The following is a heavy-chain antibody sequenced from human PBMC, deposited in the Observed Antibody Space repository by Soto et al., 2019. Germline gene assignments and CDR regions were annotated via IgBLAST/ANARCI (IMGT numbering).Heavy chain of an antibody. V-gene: IGHV3-15*01. Sequence: EVQLVESGGGLVKPGGSLRLSCAASGFTCSNAWMTWVRQAPGKGLEWVGRIKSKTDGGTIDYAAPVKGRFTVSRDDSETTLYLQMNSLKPEDTAVYYCTTDSGYSRSSLYFDYWGQGTQVTVSS. D-gene: IGHD6-6*01. CDR1: GFTCSNAW. CDR2: IKSKTDGGTI. J-gene: IGHJ4*02. CDR3: TTDSGYSRSSLYFDY.